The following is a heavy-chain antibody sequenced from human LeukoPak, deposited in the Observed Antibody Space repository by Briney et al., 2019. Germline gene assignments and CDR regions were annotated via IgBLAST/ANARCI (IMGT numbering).Heavy chain of an antibody. D-gene: IGHD3/OR15-3a*01. J-gene: IGHJ5*02. CDR1: GYSFTSHW. V-gene: IGHV5-51*01. CDR3: ARLGLGEGYIWFDP. CDR2: IYPGDSYT. Sequence: GESLKISCKGSGYSFTSHWIGWVRQMPGKGQEWMGIIYPGDSYTRYSPSFQGQVTISADKSISTAYLQWSSPNASDTATYYCARLGLGEGYIWFDPWGQGTLVTVSS.